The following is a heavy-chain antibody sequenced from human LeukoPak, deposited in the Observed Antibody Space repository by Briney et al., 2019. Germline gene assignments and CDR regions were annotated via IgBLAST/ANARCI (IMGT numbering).Heavy chain of an antibody. D-gene: IGHD2-21*01. J-gene: IGHJ4*02. CDR2: IYENGGTT. V-gene: IGHV3-23*01. CDR1: GFTFRSHA. Sequence: GSLRLSCVGSGFTFRSHAMSWVRQAPEKGLEFVSGIYENGGTTYYAGSVKGRFSISRDNSKNTLYLQMDSLRGEDTAVYYCAKDFRIGYSAHFDYWGQGALVTVSS. CDR3: AKDFRIGYSAHFDY.